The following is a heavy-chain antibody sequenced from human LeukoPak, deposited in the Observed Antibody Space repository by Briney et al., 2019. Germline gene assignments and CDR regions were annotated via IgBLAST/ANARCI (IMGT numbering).Heavy chain of an antibody. CDR2: IKQDGSEN. CDR1: GLTFGDYW. V-gene: IGHV3-7*05. D-gene: IGHD3-9*01. Sequence: GGSLRLSCEASGLTFGDYWMTWVRQAPGKGLECVANIKQDGSENHYVDSVKGRFTISRDNAKNSLSLQMISLRAEDTAVYYCATYWRYFDWLLSDIWGLGTMVTVSS. CDR3: ATYWRYFDWLLSDI. J-gene: IGHJ3*02.